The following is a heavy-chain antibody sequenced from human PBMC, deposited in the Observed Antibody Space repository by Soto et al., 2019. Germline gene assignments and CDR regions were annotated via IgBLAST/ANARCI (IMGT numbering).Heavy chain of an antibody. CDR1: GFTFSSYG. V-gene: IGHV3-30*18. CDR2: ISYDGSNK. D-gene: IGHD2-15*01. CDR3: AKDEYCSGGSCYSGPYYYYYGMDV. Sequence: AGGSLRLSCAASGFTFSSYGMHWVRQAPGRGLEWVAVISYDGSNKYYADSVKGRFTISRDNSKNTLYLQMNSLRAEDTAVYYCAKDEYCSGGSCYSGPYYYYYGMDVWGQGTTVTVSS. J-gene: IGHJ6*02.